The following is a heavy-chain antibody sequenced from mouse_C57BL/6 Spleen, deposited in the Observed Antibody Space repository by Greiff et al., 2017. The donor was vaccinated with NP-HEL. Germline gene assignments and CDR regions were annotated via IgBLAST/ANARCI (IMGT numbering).Heavy chain of an antibody. V-gene: IGHV6-3*01. CDR3: TDGIYYYGSSYE. CDR1: GFTFSNYW. Sequence: EVKLVESGGGLVQPGGSMKLSCVASGFTFSNYWMNWVRQSPEKGLEWVAQIRLKSDNYATHYAESVKGRFTISRDDSKSSVYLQMNNLRAEDTGIYYCTDGIYYYGSSYEWGQGTLVTVSA. CDR2: IRLKSDNYAT. J-gene: IGHJ3*02. D-gene: IGHD1-1*01.